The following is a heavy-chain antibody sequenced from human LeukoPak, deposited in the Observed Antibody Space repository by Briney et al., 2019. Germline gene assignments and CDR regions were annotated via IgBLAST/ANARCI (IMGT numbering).Heavy chain of an antibody. Sequence: PSETLSLTCTVSGASIRSYYWSWIRQPPGKGLEWIGYHHHSESTNYNPSLKSRVTISVDTSKNQFSLKLTSVTAADTAVYYCAEGSMWYGSWGQGTLVTVSS. D-gene: IGHD6-13*01. J-gene: IGHJ5*02. CDR1: GASIRSYY. V-gene: IGHV4-59*01. CDR3: AEGSMWYGS. CDR2: HHHSEST.